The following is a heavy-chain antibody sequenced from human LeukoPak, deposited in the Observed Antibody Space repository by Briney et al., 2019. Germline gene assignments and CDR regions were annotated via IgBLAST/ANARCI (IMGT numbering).Heavy chain of an antibody. J-gene: IGHJ6*02. CDR2: IWYDGSNE. Sequence: GRSLRLSCVPSGFTFSTYAMYWVRQAPGKGLEWVAVIWYDGSNEHYADSVKGRFTISRDDSENTLDLQMNSLRTEDTAVYYCARGGITIFGVATYLDVWGQGTTVIV. D-gene: IGHD3-3*01. V-gene: IGHV3-30*04. CDR3: ARGGITIFGVATYLDV. CDR1: GFTFSTYA.